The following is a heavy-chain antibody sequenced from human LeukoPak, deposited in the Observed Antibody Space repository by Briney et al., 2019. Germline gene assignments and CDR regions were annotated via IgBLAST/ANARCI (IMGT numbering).Heavy chain of an antibody. V-gene: IGHV3-30*04. D-gene: IGHD1-20*01. CDR3: ARHGRGYNWNYCVY. J-gene: IGHJ4*02. CDR1: GFTFSSYA. Sequence: GGSLRLSCAASGFTFSSYAMHWVRQAPGKGLEWVAVISYDGSNKYYADSVKGRFTISRDNSKNTLYLQMNSLRAEDTAVYYCARHGRGYNWNYCVYWGQGTLVTVSS. CDR2: ISYDGSNK.